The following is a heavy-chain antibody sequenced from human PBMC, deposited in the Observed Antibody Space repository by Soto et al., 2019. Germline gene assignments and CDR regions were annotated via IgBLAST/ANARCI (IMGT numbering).Heavy chain of an antibody. CDR2: LYRGGST. V-gene: IGHV3-53*01. CDR1: GFTVSSNY. J-gene: IGHJ6*02. Sequence: RLSCAVSGFTVSSNYMSWVRQAPGKGLEWVSILYRGGSTFYADSVKGRFTISRDNSLNTLYLQMNSLRAEDTAVYYCARPYDSTFPSAMDVWGQGTTVTVS. D-gene: IGHD3-16*01. CDR3: ARPYDSTFPSAMDV.